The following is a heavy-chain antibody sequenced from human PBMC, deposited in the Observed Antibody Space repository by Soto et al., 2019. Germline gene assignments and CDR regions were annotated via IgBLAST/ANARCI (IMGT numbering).Heavy chain of an antibody. CDR2: IIPIFGTA. J-gene: IGHJ6*02. Sequence: SVKVSCKASAGTFSSYAISWVRQAPGQGLEWMGGIIPIFGTANYAQKFQGRVTITADESTSTAYMELSSLRSEDTAVYYCAGAPRGYSAMVPRYYYGMDVWGQGISVTVSS. V-gene: IGHV1-69*13. CDR1: AGTFSSYA. CDR3: AGAPRGYSAMVPRYYYGMDV. D-gene: IGHD5-18*01.